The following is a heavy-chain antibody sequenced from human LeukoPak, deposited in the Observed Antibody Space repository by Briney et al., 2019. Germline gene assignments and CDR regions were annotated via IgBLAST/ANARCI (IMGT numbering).Heavy chain of an antibody. D-gene: IGHD3-22*01. Sequence: ASVKVSCKASCYSFTSYGITWVRQAPGQGLEWMGWISGYNGNTNYAQKVKGRVTMTTETSTRTAYMELRSLRSDDTAVYYCARDRTYSYDSSGQDAFGIWGQGTIVTVSS. CDR1: CYSFTSYG. CDR3: ARDRTYSYDSSGQDAFGI. V-gene: IGHV1-18*01. CDR2: ISGYNGNT. J-gene: IGHJ3*02.